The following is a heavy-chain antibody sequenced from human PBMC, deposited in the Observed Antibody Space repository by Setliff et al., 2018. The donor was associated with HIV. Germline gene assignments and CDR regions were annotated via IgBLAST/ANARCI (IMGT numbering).Heavy chain of an antibody. V-gene: IGHV3-30*02. D-gene: IGHD3-16*01. CDR1: GFTFSSYG. J-gene: IGHJ4*02. Sequence: LRLSCAASGFTFSSYGMHWVRQAPGKGLEWVAFIRYDGSIIHYADSVKGRFTISRDNAKNSVYLQMHSLRVEDTAVYYCAAVPWGHSSLIIDHWGQGTPVTVSS. CDR3: AAVPWGHSSLIIDH. CDR2: IRYDGSII.